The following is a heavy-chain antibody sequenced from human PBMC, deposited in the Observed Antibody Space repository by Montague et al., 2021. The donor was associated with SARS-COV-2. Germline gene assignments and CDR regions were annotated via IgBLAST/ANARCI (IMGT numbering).Heavy chain of an antibody. J-gene: IGHJ5*02. Sequence: SETLSLTCSVSGDSIRSSSYYWGWLRQPPGKGLEWIGTVYYSGSTNYNPSLKSRVTMPVDTSKNQFSLELRSVTAADTAVYYCARLGFVELWLNLGWFDPWGQGTLVTVSS. CDR2: VYYSGST. V-gene: IGHV4-39*01. CDR3: ARLGFVELWLNLGWFDP. D-gene: IGHD3-16*02. CDR1: GDSIRSSSYY.